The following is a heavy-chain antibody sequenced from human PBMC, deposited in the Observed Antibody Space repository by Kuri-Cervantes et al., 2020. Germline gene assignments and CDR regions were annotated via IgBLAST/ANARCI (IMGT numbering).Heavy chain of an antibody. D-gene: IGHD6-19*01. Sequence: ASVKVSCKAAGYTFTSYGISWGRQAPGEGLVGRGWISAYNGNTNYSQKLQGRVTMTTDTSTSTAYMELRSLRSDDTAVYYCARSYGEQWRGKDNWFDPWAREPWSPSPQ. CDR3: ARSYGEQWRGKDNWFDP. CDR1: GYTFTSYG. V-gene: IGHV1-18*01. CDR2: ISAYNGNT. J-gene: IGHJ5*02.